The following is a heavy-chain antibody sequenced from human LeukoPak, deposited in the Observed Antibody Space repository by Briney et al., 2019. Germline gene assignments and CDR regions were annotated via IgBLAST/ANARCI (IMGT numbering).Heavy chain of an antibody. Sequence: GASVKVSCKASGYTFTGYYMHWVRQAPGQGLEWMGRINPNSGGTNYAQKFQGRVTMTRDTSISTAYMELSRLGSDDTAVYYCARELDGYNFDGLYYWGQGTLVTVSS. D-gene: IGHD5-24*01. CDR2: INPNSGGT. V-gene: IGHV1-2*06. J-gene: IGHJ4*02. CDR3: ARELDGYNFDGLYY. CDR1: GYTFTGYY.